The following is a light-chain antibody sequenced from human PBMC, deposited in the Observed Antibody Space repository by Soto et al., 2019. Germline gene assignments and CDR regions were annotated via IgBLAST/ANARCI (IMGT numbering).Light chain of an antibody. V-gene: IGKV3-11*01. CDR3: HQRSNWPRWT. CDR1: QSVSSY. J-gene: IGKJ1*01. CDR2: DAS. Sequence: EIVLTQSPATLSLSPGERATLSCRASQSVSSYLAWYQQKPSQAPRLLIYDASNRATGIPARFSGSGSGTDFTLTISSLEPEDFAVYYCHQRSNWPRWTFGQGTKVEIK.